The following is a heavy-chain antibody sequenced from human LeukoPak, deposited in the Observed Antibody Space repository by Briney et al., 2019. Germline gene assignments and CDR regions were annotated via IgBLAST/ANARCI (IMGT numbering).Heavy chain of an antibody. D-gene: IGHD3-22*01. V-gene: IGHV3-20*04. CDR1: GFTFDGYG. J-gene: IGHJ4*02. CDR3: ARQPPVGYDSSGYYYLGSDY. CDR2: FSWNGGST. Sequence: GGSLRLSCAASGFTFDGYGMSWVRQAPGKGLECVSGFSWNGGSTGCADSVKGRFTISRDNAKNSLYLQMNSLRAEDTALYYCARQPPVGYDSSGYYYLGSDYWGQGTLVTVSS.